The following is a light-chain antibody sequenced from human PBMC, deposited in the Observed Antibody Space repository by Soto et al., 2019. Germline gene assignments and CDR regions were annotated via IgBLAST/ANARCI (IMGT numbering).Light chain of an antibody. J-gene: IGKJ2*01. CDR2: LGS. V-gene: IGKV2-28*01. CDR1: QSLLHSNGYIY. CDR3: MQALQTPYT. Sequence: DIVMTQSPLSLPVTPGEPASISCRSSQSLLHSNGYIYLDWYLQKPGQSPQLLIYLGSNRASGVLDRFSGSGSGTDFTLKISRVEAEDVAIYYCMQALQTPYTFGQGTKLEIK.